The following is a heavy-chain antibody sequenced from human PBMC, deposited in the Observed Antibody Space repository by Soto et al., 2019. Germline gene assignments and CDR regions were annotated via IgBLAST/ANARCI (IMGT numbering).Heavy chain of an antibody. CDR1: GFTFSTYS. CDR2: ISGSSGSI. J-gene: IGHJ4*02. CDR3: AREPYSSSWTPSDS. V-gene: IGHV3-21*05. D-gene: IGHD6-13*01. Sequence: GGSLRLSCAASGFTFSTYSMNWPRQAPGKGLEWVSFISGSSGSIYYADSVKGRFTIYRDNAKNSLYLQMNGLRAEDTAVYYCAREPYSSSWTPSDSWGQGTLVTVSS.